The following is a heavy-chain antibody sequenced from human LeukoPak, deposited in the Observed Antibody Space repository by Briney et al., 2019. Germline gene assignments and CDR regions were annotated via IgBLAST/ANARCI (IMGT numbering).Heavy chain of an antibody. CDR1: GGTFSSYA. CDR2: IIPIFGTA. V-gene: IGHV1-69*05. D-gene: IGHD2-15*01. CDR3: ARNEEWWSPFDY. J-gene: IGHJ4*02. Sequence: SVKVSCKASGGTFSSYAISWERQAPGQGLEWMGRIIPIFGTANYAQKFQGRVTITTDESTSTAYMELSSLRSEDTAVYYCARNEEWWSPFDYWGQGTLVTVSS.